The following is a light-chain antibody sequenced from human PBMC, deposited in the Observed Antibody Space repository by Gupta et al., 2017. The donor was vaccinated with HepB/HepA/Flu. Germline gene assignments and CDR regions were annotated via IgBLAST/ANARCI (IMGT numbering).Light chain of an antibody. V-gene: IGKV3-20*01. CDR3: QQEGSSPKT. CDR2: GAS. J-gene: IGKJ1*01. CDR1: QSVSSSY. Sequence: EIVLTQSPGTLSLSPGERATLSCRASQSVSSSYLAWYQQKPGQAPRLLIYGASSRATGIPDRFSGSGSGTDFSITISRLEPEDFAVYYCQQEGSSPKTFGQGTKVEIK.